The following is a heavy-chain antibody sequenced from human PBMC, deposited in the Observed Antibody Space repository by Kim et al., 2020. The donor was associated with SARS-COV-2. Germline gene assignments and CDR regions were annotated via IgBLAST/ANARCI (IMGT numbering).Heavy chain of an antibody. D-gene: IGHD6-13*01. V-gene: IGHV7-4-1*02. Sequence: ASVKVSCKASGYTFTSYAMNWVRQAPGQGLEWMGWINTNTGNPTYAQGFTGRFVFSLDTSVSTAYLQISSLKAEDTAVYYCARVNSPGYSSSWYDYWGQGTLVTVSS. CDR3: ARVNSPGYSSSWYDY. J-gene: IGHJ4*02. CDR2: INTNTGNP. CDR1: GYTFTSYA.